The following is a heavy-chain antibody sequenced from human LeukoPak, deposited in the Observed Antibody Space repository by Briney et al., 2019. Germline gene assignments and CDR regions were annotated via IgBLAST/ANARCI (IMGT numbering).Heavy chain of an antibody. D-gene: IGHD5-18*01. CDR1: GFTFSSYE. Sequence: GGSLRLSCAASGFTFSSYEMNWVRQAPGKGLEWVSYISSSGSTIYYADSVKGRFTISRDNAKNSLYLQMNSLRAEDTAVYYXXRDTVDTAFDYWGQGTLVTVSS. J-gene: IGHJ4*02. CDR3: XRDTVDTAFDY. CDR2: ISSSGSTI. V-gene: IGHV3-48*03.